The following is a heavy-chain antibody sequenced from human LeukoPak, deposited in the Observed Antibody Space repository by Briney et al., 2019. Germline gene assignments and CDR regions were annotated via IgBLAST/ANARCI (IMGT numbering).Heavy chain of an antibody. CDR3: ARVDANWGVVDY. J-gene: IGHJ4*02. D-gene: IGHD7-27*01. V-gene: IGHV4-59*01. Sequence: SSETLSLTCTVSGGSISTYYWSWIRQPPGKGLEWIGYFHYSGTTNYNPSLKSRVTISVDTSKNQFSLKLSSVTAADTAVYYCARVDANWGVVDYWGQGTLVTVPS. CDR2: FHYSGTT. CDR1: GGSISTYY.